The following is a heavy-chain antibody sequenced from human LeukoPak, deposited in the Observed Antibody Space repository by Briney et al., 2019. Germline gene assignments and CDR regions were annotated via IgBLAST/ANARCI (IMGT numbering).Heavy chain of an antibody. D-gene: IGHD3-22*01. CDR1: GDSISSGDYY. CDR2: IYYSGST. CDR3: ARVVDSSGYYYGRGRKYFDY. J-gene: IGHJ4*02. Sequence: SETLSLTCTVSGDSISSGDYYWSWIRQPPGKGLECIGFIYYSGSTYYNPSLKSRVTISVDTSNNQFSLKLSSVTAADTAIYYCARVVDSSGYYYGRGRKYFDYWGQGSLVTVSS. V-gene: IGHV4-30-4*01.